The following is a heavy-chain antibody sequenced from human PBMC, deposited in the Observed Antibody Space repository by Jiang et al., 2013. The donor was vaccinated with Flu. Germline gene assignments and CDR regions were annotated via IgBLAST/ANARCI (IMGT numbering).Heavy chain of an antibody. CDR1: GGTFSSYA. Sequence: CKASGGTFSSYAISWVRQAPGQGLEWMGGIIPIFGTANYAQKFQGRVTITADESTSTAYMELSSLRSEDTAVYYCARDRSGITIFGVVTPYFDYWGQGTLVTVSS. J-gene: IGHJ4*02. D-gene: IGHD3-3*01. CDR3: ARDRSGITIFGVVTPYFDY. CDR2: IIPIFGTA. V-gene: IGHV1-69*01.